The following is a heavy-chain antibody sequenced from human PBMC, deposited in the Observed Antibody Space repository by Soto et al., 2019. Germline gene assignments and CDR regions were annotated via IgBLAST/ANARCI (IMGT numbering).Heavy chain of an antibody. J-gene: IGHJ5*02. Sequence: PGGSLRLSCAASGFTFSSYSMNWVRQAPGKGLEWVSYISSSSSTIYYADSVKGRFTISRDNAKNSLYLQMNSLRDEDTAVYYCARSEDKEFHTRLWDSYNWFDPWGQGMLVTVSS. CDR1: GFTFSSYS. V-gene: IGHV3-48*02. CDR3: ARSEDKEFHTRLWDSYNWFDP. D-gene: IGHD5-18*01. CDR2: ISSSSSTI.